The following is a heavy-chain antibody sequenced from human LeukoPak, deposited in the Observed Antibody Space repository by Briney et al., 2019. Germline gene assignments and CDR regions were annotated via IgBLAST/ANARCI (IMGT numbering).Heavy chain of an antibody. CDR3: ARHLYDFWSGYLNWFDP. V-gene: IGHV4-38-2*01. CDR2: IYHSGST. Sequence: SETLSLTCAVSGYSISSGYYWGWIRRPPGKGLEWIGSIYHSGSTYYNPSLKSRVTISVDTSKNQFSLKLSSVTAAGTAVYYCARHLYDFWSGYLNWFDPWGQGTLVTVSS. J-gene: IGHJ5*02. CDR1: GYSISSGYY. D-gene: IGHD3-3*01.